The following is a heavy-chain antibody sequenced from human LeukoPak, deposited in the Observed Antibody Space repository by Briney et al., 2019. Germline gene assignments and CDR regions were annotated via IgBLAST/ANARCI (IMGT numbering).Heavy chain of an antibody. D-gene: IGHD5-24*01. J-gene: IGHJ4*02. CDR2: IIPIFGIA. V-gene: IGHV1-69*04. CDR3: ARAIEMATIAWYFDY. CDR1: GGTFSSYA. Sequence: GASVKVSCKASGGTFSSYAISWVRQAPGQGLEWMGKIIPIFGIANYAQKFQGRVTITADKSTSTAYMELSSLRSEDTAVYYCARAIEMATIAWYFDYWGQGTLVTVSS.